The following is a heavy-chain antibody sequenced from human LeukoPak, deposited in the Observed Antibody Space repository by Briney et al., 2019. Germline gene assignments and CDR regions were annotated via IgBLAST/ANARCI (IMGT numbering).Heavy chain of an antibody. CDR1: GGSISIYY. CDR3: ARLRSTYWYFDL. CDR2: IYTSGTT. V-gene: IGHV4-4*07. J-gene: IGHJ2*01. D-gene: IGHD5/OR15-5a*01. Sequence: SETLSLTCTVSGGSISIYYWSWIRQPAGKGLEWIGRIYTSGTTHCNPSLKSRVTMSVDTSKNQFSLKLSSVTAADTAVYYCARLRSTYWYFDLWGRGTLVTVPS.